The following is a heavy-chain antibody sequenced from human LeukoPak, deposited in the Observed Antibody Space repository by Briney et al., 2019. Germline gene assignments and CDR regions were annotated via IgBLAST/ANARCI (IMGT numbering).Heavy chain of an antibody. J-gene: IGHJ1*01. V-gene: IGHV3-30*02. CDR3: TKDGMAEWGTHTEYFHH. CDR1: GFTFTIYG. Sequence: PGGSLRLSCAASGFTFTIYGMHWVRQAPGKGLEWVASIRYDGSEKYYADSVKGRFTISRDNSKKMVYLQMHSLRVEDTAVYYRTKDGMAEWGTHTEYFHHWGQGTLVTVSS. D-gene: IGHD3-16*01. CDR2: IRYDGSEK.